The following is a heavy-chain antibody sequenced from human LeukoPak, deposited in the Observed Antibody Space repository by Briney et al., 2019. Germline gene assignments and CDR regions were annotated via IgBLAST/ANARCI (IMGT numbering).Heavy chain of an antibody. CDR1: GDSVSSNSAA. D-gene: IGHD3-10*01. CDR3: ARDFRYGSGSYYKYYYYYGMDV. CDR2: TYYRSKWYN. J-gene: IGHJ6*02. V-gene: IGHV6-1*01. Sequence: QTLSLTCAISGDSVSSNSAAWNWIRQSPSRSLEWLGRTYYRSKWYNDYAVSVKSRITINPDTSKNQFSLQLNSVTPEDTAVYYCARDFRYGSGSYYKYYYYYGMDVWGQGTTVTVSS.